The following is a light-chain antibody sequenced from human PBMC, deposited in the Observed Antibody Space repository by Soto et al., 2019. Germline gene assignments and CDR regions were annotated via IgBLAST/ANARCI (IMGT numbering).Light chain of an antibody. Sequence: QSALTQPASVSESPGQSITISCTGTSSDVGGYKYVSWYQQHPGKAPKLMIYDVSARPSGVSNRFTGSKSGNTASLTISGLQAEDEADYYCSSFTSSNTLPIFGGGTKLTVL. CDR1: SSDVGGYKY. CDR2: DVS. CDR3: SSFTSSNTLPI. J-gene: IGLJ2*01. V-gene: IGLV2-14*01.